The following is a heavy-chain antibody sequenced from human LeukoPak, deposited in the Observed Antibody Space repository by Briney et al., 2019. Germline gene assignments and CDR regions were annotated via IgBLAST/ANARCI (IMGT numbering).Heavy chain of an antibody. D-gene: IGHD3-16*01. J-gene: IGHJ4*02. CDR3: ARDATRGIGGSYDLDF. Sequence: ASGKPSCTASGSHFSSYYIQSVRQDPRQGLEGRRVLNPSRGTTAYAPKFQGRVTMTRDTSSNTVYMELRGLRSDDTAIYYYARDATRGIGGSYDLDFWGQGSLVTVSS. CDR1: GSHFSSYY. V-gene: IGHV1-46*01. CDR2: LNPSRGTT.